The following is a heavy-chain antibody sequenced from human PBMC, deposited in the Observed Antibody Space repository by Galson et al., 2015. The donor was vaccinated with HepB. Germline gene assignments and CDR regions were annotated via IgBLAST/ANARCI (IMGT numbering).Heavy chain of an antibody. CDR3: AKDRFYGDGYSKN. V-gene: IGHV3-30*18. CDR1: GFTFSSYG. CDR2: ISYDGSNK. D-gene: IGHD4-17*01. Sequence: SLRLSCAASGFTFSSYGMHWVRQAPGKGLEWVAVISYDGSNKYYADSVKGRFTISRDNSKNTLYLEMNSLRAEDTAVYYCAKDRFYGDGYSKNWGQGTLVTVSS. J-gene: IGHJ1*01.